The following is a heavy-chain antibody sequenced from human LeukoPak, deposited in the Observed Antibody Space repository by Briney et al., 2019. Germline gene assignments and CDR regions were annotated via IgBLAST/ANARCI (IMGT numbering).Heavy chain of an antibody. CDR2: MNPNNGDT. V-gene: IGHV1-8*02. CDR3: ARGFMAYDTDNYAFSFY. D-gene: IGHD3-9*01. CDR1: GYTFTSYG. J-gene: IGHJ4*02. Sequence: GASVKVSCKASGYTFTSYGISWVRQAPGQGLEWMGWMNPNNGDTGYAQKFRGRVTMTRDTSITTAYMELSSLRSEDTAVYYCARGFMAYDTDNYAFSFYWGQGTLVTVSS.